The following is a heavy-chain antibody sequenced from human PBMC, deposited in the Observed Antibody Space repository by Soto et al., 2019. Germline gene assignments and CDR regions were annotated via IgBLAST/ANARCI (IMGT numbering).Heavy chain of an antibody. V-gene: IGHV1-18*01. J-gene: IGHJ3*02. CDR2: TVANNGYT. D-gene: IGHD2-15*01. Sequence: QVQLVQSGIEVKNPGASVKVSCKASGYAFTSFGISWVRQAPGQVLEWMGWTVANNGYTKYAQNLEDRVTLITDTATSTAYMELRSLKYDETAGYYCARCSGGTCYASYAFDIWGQGTMVTVSS. CDR3: ARCSGGTCYASYAFDI. CDR1: GYAFTSFG.